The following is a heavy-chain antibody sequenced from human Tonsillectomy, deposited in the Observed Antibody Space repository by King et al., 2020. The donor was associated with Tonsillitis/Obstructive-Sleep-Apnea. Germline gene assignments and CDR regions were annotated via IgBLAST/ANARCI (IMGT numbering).Heavy chain of an antibody. Sequence: VQLVESGAEVKKPGSSVKVSCKASGGTFSSYAISWVRQARGQGLEWMGGIIPIFGTANYAQKFQGRVTITADESTSTAYMELSSLRSEDTAVYYCASSSGDFWSGYYEEPFDYWGQGTLVTVSS. CDR3: ASSSGDFWSGYYEEPFDY. D-gene: IGHD3-3*01. CDR1: GGTFSSYA. CDR2: IIPIFGTA. J-gene: IGHJ4*02. V-gene: IGHV1-69*01.